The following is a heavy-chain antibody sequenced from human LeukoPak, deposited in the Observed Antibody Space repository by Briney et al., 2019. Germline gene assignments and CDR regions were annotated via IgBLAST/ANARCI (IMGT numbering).Heavy chain of an antibody. V-gene: IGHV3-48*03. CDR2: ISSSGSTI. CDR1: GFTFSSYE. CDR3: ARAVGDSSWTNYYYYYYMDV. Sequence: GGSLRLSCAASGFTFSSYEMNWVRQAPGKGLEWVSYISSSGSTICYADSVKGRFTISRDNAKNSLYLQMNSLRAEDTAVYYCARAVGDSSWTNYYYYYYMDVWGKGTTVTISS. D-gene: IGHD6-13*01. J-gene: IGHJ6*03.